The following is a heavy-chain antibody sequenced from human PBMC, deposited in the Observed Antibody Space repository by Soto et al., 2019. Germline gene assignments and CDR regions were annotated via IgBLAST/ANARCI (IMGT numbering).Heavy chain of an antibody. CDR1: GGSISSSSYY. V-gene: IGHV4-39*01. D-gene: IGHD6-19*01. CDR2: IYYSGST. J-gene: IGHJ5*02. CDR3: ARHRSVRSGWYRSRWNWFDP. Sequence: SSETLSLTCTVSGGSISSSSYYWGWIRQPPGKGLEWIGSIYYSGSTYYNPSLKSRVTISVDTSKNQFSLKLSSVTAADTAVYYCARHRSVRSGWYRSRWNWFDPWGQGTLVTVSS.